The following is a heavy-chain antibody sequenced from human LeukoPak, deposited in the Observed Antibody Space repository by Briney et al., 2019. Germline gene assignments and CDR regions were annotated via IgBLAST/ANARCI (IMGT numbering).Heavy chain of an antibody. CDR1: GGSFSGYY. CDR3: AINRGGDDAFDI. D-gene: IGHD2-21*02. CDR2: INHSGST. Sequence: SETLSLTCAVYGGSFSGYYWSWIRQPPGKGLEWIGEINHSGSTSYNPSLKSRVTISVDTSKNQFSLKLSSVTAADTAVYYCAINRGGDDAFDIWGQGTMVTVSS. V-gene: IGHV4-34*01. J-gene: IGHJ3*02.